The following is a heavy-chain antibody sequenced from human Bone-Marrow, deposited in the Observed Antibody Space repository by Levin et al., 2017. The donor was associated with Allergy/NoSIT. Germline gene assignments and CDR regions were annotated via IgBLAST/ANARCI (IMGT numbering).Heavy chain of an antibody. D-gene: IGHD5-18*01. J-gene: IGHJ5*02. V-gene: IGHV4-34*01. CDR3: ARSHRGYTYGRWFDP. CDR1: GGSFSGYY. Sequence: RASETLSLTCAVYGGSFSGYYWSWIRQSPGKGLEWIGEINHTGRSGTTTYNTSLKSRVTISGDTSKNHFPLKLSSVTAADTALYYCARSHRGYTYGRWFDPWGQGTLVIVSS. CDR2: INHTGRSGTT.